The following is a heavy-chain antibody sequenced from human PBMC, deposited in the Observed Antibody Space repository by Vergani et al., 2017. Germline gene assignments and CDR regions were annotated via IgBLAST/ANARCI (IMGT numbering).Heavy chain of an antibody. D-gene: IGHD6-19*01. CDR3: AKDGYSSGWLRPFDY. CDR2: ISGSGGST. J-gene: IGHJ4*02. CDR1: GFPFSSYA. Sequence: EVQLLESGGGLVQPGGSLRLSCAASGFPFSSYAMSWVRQAPGKGLEWVSDISGSGGSTYYADSVKGRFTISRDNSKNTLYLQMNSLRAEDTAVYYCAKDGYSSGWLRPFDYWGQGTLVTVSS. V-gene: IGHV3-23*01.